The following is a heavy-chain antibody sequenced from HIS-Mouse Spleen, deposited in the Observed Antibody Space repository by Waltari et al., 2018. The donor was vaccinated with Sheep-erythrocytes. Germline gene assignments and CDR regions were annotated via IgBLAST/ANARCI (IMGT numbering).Heavy chain of an antibody. J-gene: IGHJ3*02. CDR3: ARDSTSDAFDI. CDR2: ISSSSSYL. D-gene: IGHD6-6*01. CDR1: GFTFSSYS. Sequence: EVQLVESGGGLVKPGGSLRLSCAASGFTFSSYSMNWVRQAPGKGVEWGSSISSSSSYLYYADSLKGRFTISGDNAKNSLYLQMNSLRAEDTAVYYCARDSTSDAFDIWGQGTMVTVSS. V-gene: IGHV3-21*01.